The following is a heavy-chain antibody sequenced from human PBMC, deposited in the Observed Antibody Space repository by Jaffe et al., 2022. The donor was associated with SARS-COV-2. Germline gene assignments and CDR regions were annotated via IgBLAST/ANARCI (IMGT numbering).Heavy chain of an antibody. CDR3: ARAIAAAGIGLEGDYYGMDV. Sequence: QVQLVQSGAEVKKPGASVKVSCKASGYTFTGYYMHWVRQAPGQGLEWMGRINPNSGGTNYAQKFQGRVTMTRDTSISTAYMELSRLRSDDTAVYYCARAIAAAGIGLEGDYYGMDVWGQGTTVTVSS. V-gene: IGHV1-2*06. D-gene: IGHD6-13*01. J-gene: IGHJ6*02. CDR1: GYTFTGYY. CDR2: INPNSGGT.